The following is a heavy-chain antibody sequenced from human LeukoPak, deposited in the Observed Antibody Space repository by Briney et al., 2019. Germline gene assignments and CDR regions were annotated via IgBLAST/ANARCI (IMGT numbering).Heavy chain of an antibody. D-gene: IGHD2-8*02. V-gene: IGHV4-59*02. J-gene: IGHJ4*02. CDR2: ISDSGRT. CDR1: GGSVSGSY. CDR3: ATTIDCTGQTCYPYYFDF. Sequence: SETLSLTCTVPGGSVSGSYWSWLRQPPGTGLEWLGYISDSGRTSYNPTLKSRVTISVDTPKNQFSLKLNSVTAEDTAVSYCATTIDCTGQTCYPYYFDFWGQGALVTVSS.